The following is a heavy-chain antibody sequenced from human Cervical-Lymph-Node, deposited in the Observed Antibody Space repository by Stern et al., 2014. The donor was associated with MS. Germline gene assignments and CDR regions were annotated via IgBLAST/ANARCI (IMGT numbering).Heavy chain of an antibody. V-gene: IGHV1-46*01. CDR1: GYTFTNYY. CDR2: INPSGYST. J-gene: IGHJ6*02. CDR3: AREVAGHRLGMMDV. D-gene: IGHD6-19*01. Sequence: VQLVESGAEVKKPGASVKGSCKASGYTFTNYYMHWVRQAPGQGLEWMGIINPSGYSTSYAQRFQGRVTMTRDTSTSTVYMELSSLRSDDTAVYYCAREVAGHRLGMMDVWGQGTTVTVSS.